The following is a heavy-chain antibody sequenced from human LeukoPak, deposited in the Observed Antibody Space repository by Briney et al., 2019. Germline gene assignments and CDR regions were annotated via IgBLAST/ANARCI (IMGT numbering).Heavy chain of an antibody. CDR3: GRGGIAAASAGIDY. CDR1: GGSISSSRYY. Sequence: SETLSLTCTVSGGSISSSRYYWGWIRQPPGKGLEWIGTIYYSGSTYYNPSLKSRVTISVDTSKKQFSLKLSSVTAADTAVYYCGRGGIAAASAGIDYWGQGTLVTVSS. D-gene: IGHD6-13*01. V-gene: IGHV4-39*01. CDR2: IYYSGST. J-gene: IGHJ4*02.